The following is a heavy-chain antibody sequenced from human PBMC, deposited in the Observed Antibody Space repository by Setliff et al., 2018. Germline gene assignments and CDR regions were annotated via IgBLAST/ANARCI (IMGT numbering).Heavy chain of an antibody. J-gene: IGHJ6*02. CDR3: ARAGLLWFGDQTYCYYGMDV. V-gene: IGHV1-3*01. Sequence: RASVKVSCKASGYTFTSYAMHWVRQAPGQRLEWMGWINAGNGNTKYSQKFQGRVTITTDESTSTAYMELSSLRSEDTAVYYCARAGLLWFGDQTYCYYGMDVWGQGTTVTVSS. CDR2: INAGNGNT. D-gene: IGHD3-10*01. CDR1: GYTFTSYA.